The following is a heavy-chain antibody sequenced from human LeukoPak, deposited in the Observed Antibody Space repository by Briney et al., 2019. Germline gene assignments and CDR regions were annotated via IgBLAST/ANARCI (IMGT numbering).Heavy chain of an antibody. Sequence: ASVKVSCKASGYTFTSYYMHWVRQAPGQGLEWMGIINPSGGSTSYAQKFQGRVTMTRDTSTSTVYMELSSLRSEDTAVYYCARAVVVVAAAYYYYGMDVWGQGTTVTVSS. CDR3: ARAVVVVAAAYYYYGMDV. CDR1: GYTFTSYY. J-gene: IGHJ6*02. V-gene: IGHV1-46*01. CDR2: INPSGGST. D-gene: IGHD2-15*01.